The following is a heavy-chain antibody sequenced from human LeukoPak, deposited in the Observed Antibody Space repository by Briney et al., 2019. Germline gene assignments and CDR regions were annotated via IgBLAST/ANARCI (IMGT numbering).Heavy chain of an antibody. CDR1: GLTFSSYS. CDR3: GSSGGYKMIRDNLFDP. J-gene: IGHJ5*02. CDR2: ISTRSGTYT. Sequence: PGESLRLSCAASGLTFSSYSFHWVRQAPGKGLEWVSSISTRSGTYTYYADSVKGRFIISRDNAKNSLYLQMNSLRSDDTAVYYCGSSGGYKMIRDNLFDPWGQGTLV. V-gene: IGHV3-21*01. D-gene: IGHD3-10*01.